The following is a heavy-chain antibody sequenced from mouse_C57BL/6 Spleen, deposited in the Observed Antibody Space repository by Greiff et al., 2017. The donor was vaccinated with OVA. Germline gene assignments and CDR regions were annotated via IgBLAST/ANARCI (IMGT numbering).Heavy chain of an antibody. V-gene: IGHV1-15*01. CDR3: TDYGSSYVRYFDV. CDR1: GYTFTDYE. D-gene: IGHD1-1*01. Sequence: PSGAALVRPGASVTLSCKASGYTFTDYEMHWVKQTPVHGLEWIGAIDPETGGTAYNQKFKGKAILTADKSSSTAYMELRSLTSEDSAVYYCTDYGSSYVRYFDVWGTGTTVTVSS. CDR2: IDPETGGT. J-gene: IGHJ1*03.